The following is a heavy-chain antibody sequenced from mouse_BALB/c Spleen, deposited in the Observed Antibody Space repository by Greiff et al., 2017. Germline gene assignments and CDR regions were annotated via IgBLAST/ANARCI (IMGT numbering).Heavy chain of an antibody. Sequence: VQLQQSGAELVRPGALVKLSCKASGFNIKDYYMHWVKQRPEQGLEWIGWIDPENGNTIYDPKFQGKASITADTSSNTAYLQLSSLTSEDTAVYYCALITTATFAYWGQGTLVTVSA. CDR3: ALITTATFAY. D-gene: IGHD1-2*01. V-gene: IGHV14-1*02. CDR2: IDPENGNT. CDR1: GFNIKDYY. J-gene: IGHJ3*01.